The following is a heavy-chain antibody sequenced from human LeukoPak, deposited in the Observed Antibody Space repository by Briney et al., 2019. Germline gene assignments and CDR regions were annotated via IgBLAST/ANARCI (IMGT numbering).Heavy chain of an antibody. CDR3: AKDAGDQGYFGY. V-gene: IGHV3-30*04. CDR1: GFTFRSYA. CDR2: ISYDGNNQ. D-gene: IGHD3-16*01. Sequence: GGSLRLSCAASGFTFRSYAMHWVRQAPGTGLEWVSFISYDGNNQYYADSVKGRFTISRDNSKNTLYLQMNSLRTEDTAVYYCAKDAGDQGYFGYWGQGTLVTVSS. J-gene: IGHJ4*02.